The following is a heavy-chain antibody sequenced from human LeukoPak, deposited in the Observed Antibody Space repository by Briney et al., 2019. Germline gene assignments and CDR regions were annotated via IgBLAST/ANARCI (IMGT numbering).Heavy chain of an antibody. CDR2: IYYSGST. CDR3: ARRWYCTNGVCAPYV. V-gene: IGHV4-59*08. Sequence: SETLSLTCTVSGGSISSYYWSWIRQPPGKGLEWIGYIYYSGSTNYNPSLKSRVTISVDTSKNQFSLKLSSVTAADTAVYYCARRWYCTNGVCAPYVWGQGTTVTVSS. CDR1: GGSISSYY. J-gene: IGHJ6*02. D-gene: IGHD2-8*01.